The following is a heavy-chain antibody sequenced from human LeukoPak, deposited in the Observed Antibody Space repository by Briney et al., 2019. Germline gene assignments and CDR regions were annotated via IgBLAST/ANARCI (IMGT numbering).Heavy chain of an antibody. J-gene: IGHJ3*02. V-gene: IGHV5-51*01. CDR3: ARRIVGADDAFDI. Sequence: GESLKISCKGSGYSFTSYWIGWVRQMPGKGLEWMGIIYPGDSDTRYSPSFQGQATISADKSISTAHLQWSSLKASDTAMYYCARRIVGADDAFDIWGQGTMVTVSS. D-gene: IGHD1-26*01. CDR2: IYPGDSDT. CDR1: GYSFTSYW.